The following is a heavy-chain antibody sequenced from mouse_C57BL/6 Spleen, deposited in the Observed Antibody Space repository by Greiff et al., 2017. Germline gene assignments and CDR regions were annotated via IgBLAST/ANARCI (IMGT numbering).Heavy chain of an antibody. CDR2: ISYSGST. CDR3: ARYGPHFDV. V-gene: IGHV3-8*01. J-gene: IGHJ1*03. Sequence: EVKLVESGPGLAKPSPSLSLTCSVTGYSITSDYWNWIRKFPGNKLEYMGYISYSGSTYYNPSLKSRITISRDTSKNQYYLQLNAVTTEDTATNYYARYGPHFDVWGTGTTVTVSS. CDR1: GYSITSDY.